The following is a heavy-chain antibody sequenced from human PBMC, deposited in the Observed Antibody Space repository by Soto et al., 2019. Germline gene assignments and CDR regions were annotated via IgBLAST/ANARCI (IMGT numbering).Heavy chain of an antibody. CDR3: TTDEEDNGNDGDFDY. V-gene: IGHV3-15*01. D-gene: IGHD1-1*01. CDR1: GLPFSKAW. J-gene: IGHJ4*02. CDR2: TKNKGTT. Sequence: EVHLVESGGGLVKPGGSLRLSCAASGLPFSKAWMSWVRQAPGKGLEWVGRTKNKGTTDYAAPVKDRFTISRDDSQNMVYLQMDSLKNEDTAVYYCTTDEEDNGNDGDFDYWGQGTLVTVSS.